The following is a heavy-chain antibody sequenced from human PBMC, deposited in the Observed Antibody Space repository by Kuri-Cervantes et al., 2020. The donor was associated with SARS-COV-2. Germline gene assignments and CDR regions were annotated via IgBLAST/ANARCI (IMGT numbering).Heavy chain of an antibody. V-gene: IGHV3-74*01. CDR1: GFTFSGHW. D-gene: IGHD5-12*01. CDR2: INPDGSYT. CDR3: ARDSHLKSGSGSPDY. Sequence: GGSLRLSCAASGFTFSGHWIHWVRQAPGKGLVWVSRINPDGSYTNNADSVKGRFTLSRDNAKNTLYLQMNSLRAEDTAVYYCARDSHLKSGSGSPDYWGQGTLVTVPS. J-gene: IGHJ4*02.